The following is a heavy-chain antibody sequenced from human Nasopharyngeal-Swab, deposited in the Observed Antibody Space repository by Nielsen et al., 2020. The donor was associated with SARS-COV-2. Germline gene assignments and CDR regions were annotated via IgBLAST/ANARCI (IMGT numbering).Heavy chain of an antibody. CDR3: AKQYYDSLTDWVFDS. CDR1: GFTFTTYA. CDR2: ISISGGHT. J-gene: IGHJ4*02. D-gene: IGHD3-9*01. V-gene: IGHV3-23*01. Sequence: GESLKISCAASGFTFTTYAMSWVRQAPGKGLEWVSGISISGGHTYYSDSVKGRFTISRDNSKSTVYLRMNSLRAEDTAVYYCAKQYYDSLTDWVFDSWGQGTLVTVSS.